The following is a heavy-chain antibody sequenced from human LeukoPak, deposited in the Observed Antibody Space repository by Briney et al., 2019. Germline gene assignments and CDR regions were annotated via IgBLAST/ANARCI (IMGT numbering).Heavy chain of an antibody. D-gene: IGHD6-25*01. Sequence: GGSLRLSCAASGFTFSSYGMSWVRQAPGKGLEWVSGISGSGGSTYYADSVKGRFTISRDNSKNTLYLQMNSLRAEDTAVYYCAKVPGIAATYYYFDYWGQGILVTVSS. CDR3: AKVPGIAATYYYFDY. J-gene: IGHJ4*02. V-gene: IGHV3-23*01. CDR1: GFTFSSYG. CDR2: ISGSGGST.